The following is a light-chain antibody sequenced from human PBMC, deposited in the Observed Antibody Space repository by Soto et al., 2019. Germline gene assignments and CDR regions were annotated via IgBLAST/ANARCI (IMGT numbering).Light chain of an antibody. CDR1: QSVGIN. V-gene: IGKV3-15*01. CDR2: GAS. CDR3: QQYNSWPPLT. Sequence: EIVMTQSPATLSVSPGERATLSCRASQSVGINLAWYQQKPGQAPRLLIYGASTRATGVPARFSGSGAGTDFPLNLSSLQAEDFTVYYCQQYNSWPPLTFGGGTKVEL. J-gene: IGKJ4*01.